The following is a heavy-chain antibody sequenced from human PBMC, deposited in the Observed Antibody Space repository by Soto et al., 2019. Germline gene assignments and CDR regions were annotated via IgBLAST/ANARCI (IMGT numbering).Heavy chain of an antibody. CDR1: GYSFTSYW. V-gene: IGHV5-10-1*01. Sequence: GESLKISCKGSGYSFTSYWISWVRQMPGKGLEWMGRIDPSDSYTNYSPSFQGHVTISADKSISTAYLQWNSLKASDAAIYYCARHGDSSSPNWFDPWGQGTLVTVSS. CDR3: ARHGDSSSPNWFDP. CDR2: IDPSDSYT. J-gene: IGHJ5*02. D-gene: IGHD6-6*01.